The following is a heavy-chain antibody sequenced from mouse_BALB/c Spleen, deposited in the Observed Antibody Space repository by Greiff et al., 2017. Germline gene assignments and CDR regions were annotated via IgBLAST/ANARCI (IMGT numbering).Heavy chain of an antibody. CDR2: IDPANGNT. D-gene: IGHD1-1*01. CDR1: GFNIKDTY. CDR3: AREGGSSYRDAMDY. V-gene: IGHV14-3*02. Sequence: EVQLQQSGAELVKPGASVKLSCTASGFNIKDTYMHWVKQRPEQGLEWIGRIDPANGNTKYDPKFQGKATITADTSSNTAYLQLSSLTSEDTAVYYCAREGGSSYRDAMDYWGQGTSVTVSS. J-gene: IGHJ4*01.